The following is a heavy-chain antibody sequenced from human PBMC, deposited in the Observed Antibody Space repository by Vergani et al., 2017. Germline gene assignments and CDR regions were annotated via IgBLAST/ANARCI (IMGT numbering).Heavy chain of an antibody. V-gene: IGHV4-34*02. CDR3: ASRRPRLNLGSKSNAGTFDS. D-gene: IGHD3-10*01. CDR2: ITAIGSA. J-gene: IGHJ4*02. CDR1: GGSLSGYF. Sequence: QVHLQQRGAVLKPSETLSLTCGVIGGSLSGYFWSWIRQSPGRGLEWIGEITAIGSAKYSPSATSRVTISVDTSRGEFTLTVTSVTAADTGLYFCASRRPRLNLGSKSNAGTFDSWGQGTLVTVSS.